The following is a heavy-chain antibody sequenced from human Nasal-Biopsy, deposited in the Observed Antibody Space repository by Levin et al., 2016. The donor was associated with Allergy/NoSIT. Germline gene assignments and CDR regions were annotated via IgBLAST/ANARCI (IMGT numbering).Heavy chain of an antibody. V-gene: IGHV4-59*08. CDR1: GGSISGYY. J-gene: IGHJ4*02. D-gene: IGHD4-23*01. CDR3: ARHRSGGNPFFDH. CDR2: VYYGGGT. Sequence: SETLSLTCTVSGGSISGYYWSWIRQPPGKGLEWIGYVYYGGGTNYNPSLKSRLSMSVDTSRDHFSLKLNSVTAADAAVYFCARHRSGGNPFFDHWGQGILVTVSS.